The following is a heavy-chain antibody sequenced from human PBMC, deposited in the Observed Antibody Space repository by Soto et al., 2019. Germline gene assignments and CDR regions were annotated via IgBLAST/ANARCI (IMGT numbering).Heavy chain of an antibody. V-gene: IGHV3-33*01. D-gene: IGHD3-22*01. J-gene: IGHJ4*02. Sequence: PGGSLRLSCAASGFTFSSYGMHWVRQAPGKGLEWVAVIWYDGSNKYYADSVKGRFTISRDNSKNTLYLQMNSLRAEDTAVYYCARAGYYDSSGLDYWGQGTLVTVSS. CDR3: ARAGYYDSSGLDY. CDR1: GFTFSSYG. CDR2: IWYDGSNK.